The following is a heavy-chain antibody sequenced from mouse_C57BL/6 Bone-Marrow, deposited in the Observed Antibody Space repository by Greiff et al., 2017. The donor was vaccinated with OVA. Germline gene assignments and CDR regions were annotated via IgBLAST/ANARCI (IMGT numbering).Heavy chain of an antibody. CDR3: ARKILYEYYAMDY. CDR1: GFSLTSYG. Sequence: VQVVESGPGLVQPSQSLSITCTVSGFSLTSYGVHWVRQSPGKGLEWLGVIWSGGSTDYNAAFISRLSISKDNSKSQVFFKMNSLQADDTAIYYCARKILYEYYAMDYWGQGTSVTVSS. V-gene: IGHV2-2*01. J-gene: IGHJ4*01. CDR2: IWSGGST. D-gene: IGHD2-3*01.